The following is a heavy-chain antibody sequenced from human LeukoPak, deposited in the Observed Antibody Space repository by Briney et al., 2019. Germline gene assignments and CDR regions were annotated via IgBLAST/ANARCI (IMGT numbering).Heavy chain of an antibody. CDR2: IYYSGST. CDR1: GGSISSYY. V-gene: IGHV4-59*01. CDR3: ARDSSTGRHDY. D-gene: IGHD6-6*01. Sequence: SETLSLTFTVSGGSISSYYWSWIRQPPGKGLEWIGYIYYSGSTNYNPSLKSRVSISVDTSKNQFSLKLSSVTAADTAVYYCARDSSTGRHDYWGQGTLVSVSS. J-gene: IGHJ4*02.